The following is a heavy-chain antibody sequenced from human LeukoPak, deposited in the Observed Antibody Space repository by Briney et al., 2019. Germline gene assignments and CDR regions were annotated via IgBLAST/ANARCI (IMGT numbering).Heavy chain of an antibody. J-gene: IGHJ4*02. CDR2: ISSSSDTI. CDR3: AREWNSRARFDY. Sequence: PGGSLRLSCAASGFTFSSYSMNWVRQAPGKGLEWVSYISSSSDTIYYADSVKGRFTISRDNAKNSLYLQVNSLRAEDTAVYYCAREWNSRARFDYWGQGTLVTVSS. D-gene: IGHD1/OR15-1a*01. V-gene: IGHV3-48*01. CDR1: GFTFSSYS.